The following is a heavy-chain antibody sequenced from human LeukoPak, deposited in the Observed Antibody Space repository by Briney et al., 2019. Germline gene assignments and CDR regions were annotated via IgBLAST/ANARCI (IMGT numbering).Heavy chain of an antibody. CDR2: IYSGGST. CDR3: ARGAPSPYSSSHPTSYYFDY. V-gene: IGHV3-66*01. D-gene: IGHD6-13*01. Sequence: PGGSLRLSCAASGFTVSSNYMSWVRQAPGEGLEWVSVIYSGGSTYYADSVKGRFTISRDNSKNTLYLQMNSLRAEDTAVYYCARGAPSPYSSSHPTSYYFDYWGQGTLVTVSS. CDR1: GFTVSSNY. J-gene: IGHJ4*02.